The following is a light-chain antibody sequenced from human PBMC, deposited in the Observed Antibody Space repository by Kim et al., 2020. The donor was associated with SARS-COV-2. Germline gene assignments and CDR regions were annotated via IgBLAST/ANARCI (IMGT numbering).Light chain of an antibody. J-gene: IGLJ7*01. CDR2: RDN. CDR1: SANIGSNF. CDR3: ATWDGSLSGPV. V-gene: IGLV1-47*01. Sequence: GQRVTFSCSGSSANIGSNFVYWYQQFSGTAPKLLIFRDNQRPSGVPDRFSGSKSGTSASLAISGLRSEDEADYYCATWDGSLSGPVFGGGTQLTVL.